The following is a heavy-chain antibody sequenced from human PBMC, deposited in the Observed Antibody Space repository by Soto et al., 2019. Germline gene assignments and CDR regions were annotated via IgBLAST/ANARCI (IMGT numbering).Heavy chain of an antibody. CDR1: GYTFTSYD. Sequence: ASVKVSCKASGYTFTSYDINWVRQATGQGLEWMGWMNPNSGNTGYAQKLQGRVTMTRNTSISTAYMELSSLRSEDTAVYYCASTIVEDYYYYMDVWGKGTTVTVSS. J-gene: IGHJ6*03. CDR2: MNPNSGNT. CDR3: ASTIVEDYYYYMDV. V-gene: IGHV1-8*01. D-gene: IGHD1-26*01.